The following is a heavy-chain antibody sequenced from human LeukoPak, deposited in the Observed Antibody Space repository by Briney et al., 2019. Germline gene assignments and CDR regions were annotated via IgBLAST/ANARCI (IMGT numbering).Heavy chain of an antibody. CDR2: INHSGST. Sequence: PSETLSLTCAVYGGSFSGYYWSWLRQPPGKGLEWIGEINHSGSTNYNPSLKSRVTISVDTSKNQFSLKLSSVTAADTAVYYCARGRAARYSSSPDYWGQGTLVTVSS. J-gene: IGHJ4*02. D-gene: IGHD6-6*01. CDR3: ARGRAARYSSSPDY. CDR1: GGSFSGYY. V-gene: IGHV4-34*01.